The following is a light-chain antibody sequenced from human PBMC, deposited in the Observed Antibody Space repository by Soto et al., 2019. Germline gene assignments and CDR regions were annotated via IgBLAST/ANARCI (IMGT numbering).Light chain of an antibody. CDR1: SSDVGGYNY. V-gene: IGLV2-8*01. CDR2: EVS. Sequence: QSVLTQPPSASGSPGQSVTISCTGTSSDVGGYNYVSWYQQHPGKAPKLMLYEVSKRPSGVPDRFSGSKSGNTASLTVSGLQAEDEADYYFTSYAGSNNFFVFGTGTRSPS. CDR3: TSYAGSNNFFV. J-gene: IGLJ1*01.